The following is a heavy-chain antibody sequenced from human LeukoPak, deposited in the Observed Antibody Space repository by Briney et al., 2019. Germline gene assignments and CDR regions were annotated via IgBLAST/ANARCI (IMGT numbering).Heavy chain of an antibody. CDR3: ATHSSSWYVGVLVWRMDV. CDR2: FDPEDGET. V-gene: IGHV1-24*01. J-gene: IGHJ6*02. CDR1: GYTLTELS. D-gene: IGHD6-13*01. Sequence: GASVKVSCKVSGYTLTELSMHWVRQAPGKGLEWMGGFDPEDGETIYAQKFQGRVTMTEDTSTDTAYMELSSLRSEDTAVYYCATHSSSWYVGVLVWRMDVWGQGTTVTVSS.